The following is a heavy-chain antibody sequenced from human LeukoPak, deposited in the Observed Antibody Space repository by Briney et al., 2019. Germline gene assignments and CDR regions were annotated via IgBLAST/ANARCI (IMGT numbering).Heavy chain of an antibody. V-gene: IGHV3-7*01. CDR2: IKEDGSEK. Sequence: GGSLRLSCAASKFTFSTYWMTWVRQAPGKGLEWVANIKEDGSEKYYVDSVKGRFTISRDNAKNSLYLQMNSLRAEDTAVYYCARDLPWTGPAAAGTYYYYYMDVWGKGTTVTVSS. J-gene: IGHJ6*03. CDR3: ARDLPWTGPAAAGTYYYYYMDV. D-gene: IGHD6-13*01. CDR1: KFTFSTYW.